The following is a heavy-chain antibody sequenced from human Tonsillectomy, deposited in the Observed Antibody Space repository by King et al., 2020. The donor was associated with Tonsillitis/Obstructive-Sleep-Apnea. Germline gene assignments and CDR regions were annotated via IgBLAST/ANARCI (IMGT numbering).Heavy chain of an antibody. CDR1: GYRFTSYW. J-gene: IGHJ5*02. CDR2: IYPGDSDI. V-gene: IGHV5-51*01. CDR3: AREGGQGVIPNWFDP. D-gene: IGHD3-16*02. Sequence: VQLVESGKEVKKPGESLKISCKGSGYRFTSYWIGWVRQMPGKGLEWMGIIYPGDSDIRYSPSFQGQVTISADKSISTAYLHWSSLKASDTAMYYCAREGGQGVIPNWFDPWGQGTLVTVSS.